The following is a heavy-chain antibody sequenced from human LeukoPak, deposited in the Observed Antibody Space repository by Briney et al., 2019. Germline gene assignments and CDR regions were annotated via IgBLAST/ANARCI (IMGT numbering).Heavy chain of an antibody. Sequence: GGSLRLSCAASGFTSSSYSMNWVRQAPGKGLEWVSYINSRSSTIYYADSVKGRFTVSRDNAKNSLYLQMNSLRDEDTAVYYCAREPPRDDEAFDIWGQGTMVTVSS. CDR2: INSRSSTI. CDR3: AREPPRDDEAFDI. D-gene: IGHD2-21*01. V-gene: IGHV3-48*02. CDR1: GFTSSSYS. J-gene: IGHJ3*02.